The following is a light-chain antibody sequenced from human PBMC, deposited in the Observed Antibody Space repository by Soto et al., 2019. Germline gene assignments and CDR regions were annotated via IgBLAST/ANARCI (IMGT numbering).Light chain of an antibody. CDR3: QSYDTSLSALYV. Sequence: QSVLTQPPSVSGAPGQRVTISCTGSNSNIGAGYDVHWYQLLPGTAPKLLINGNSNRPSGVPDRFSGSKSGTSASLAITGLQAEDEADYYCQSYDTSLSALYVFGTGTKVTVL. V-gene: IGLV1-40*01. CDR1: NSNIGAGYD. CDR2: GNS. J-gene: IGLJ1*01.